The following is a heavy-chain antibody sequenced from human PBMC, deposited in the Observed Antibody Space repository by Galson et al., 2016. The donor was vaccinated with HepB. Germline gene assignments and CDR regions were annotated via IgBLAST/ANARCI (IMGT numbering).Heavy chain of an antibody. CDR1: GYSFITYY. V-gene: IGHV1-46*01. CDR3: ARDRVARDWSTFYGEVYYYAMDV. CDR2: LNPSGGST. Sequence: SVKVSCKASGYSFITYYIHWARQAPGQGLEWMGLLNPSGGSTKTTQRFQGRLTMTRDTSTGTVYMELTSLRSDDTAVYYCARDRVARDWSTFYGEVYYYAMDVWGQGTTVTVSS. D-gene: IGHD2/OR15-2a*01. J-gene: IGHJ6*02.